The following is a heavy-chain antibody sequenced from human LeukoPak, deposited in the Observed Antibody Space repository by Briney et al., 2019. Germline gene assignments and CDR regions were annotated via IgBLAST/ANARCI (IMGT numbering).Heavy chain of an antibody. V-gene: IGHV3-23*01. D-gene: IGHD3-3*01. CDR1: GFTFSNHA. J-gene: IGHJ4*02. CDR2: INSGATNT. Sequence: GGSLRLSCAASGFTFSNHAMSWVRQAPGKGPEWVSGINSGATNTYYGDSVKGRSTISRDDSKNTLYLQMSSLRAEDTALYYCAKGPVSGYNTQFFDYWGQGILVTVSS. CDR3: AKGPVSGYNTQFFDY.